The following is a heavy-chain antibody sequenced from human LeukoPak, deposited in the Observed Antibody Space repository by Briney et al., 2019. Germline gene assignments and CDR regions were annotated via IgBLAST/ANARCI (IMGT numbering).Heavy chain of an antibody. CDR2: ISAYNGNT. J-gene: IGHJ4*02. V-gene: IGHV1-18*01. CDR1: GYTFTSYG. D-gene: IGHD2/OR15-2a*01. CDR3: ARDSEFTNYHTTSEGPFDF. Sequence: APVKVSCKASGYTFTSYGISWERQAPGQGLEWMGWISAYNGNTNYAQKLQARVTMTTDTSTSIAYLELRSLRSDDTAVYYCARDSEFTNYHTTSEGPFDFWGQGTLVTVSS.